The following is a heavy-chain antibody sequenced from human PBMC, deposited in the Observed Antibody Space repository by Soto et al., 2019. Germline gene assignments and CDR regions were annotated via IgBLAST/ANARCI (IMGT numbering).Heavy chain of an antibody. CDR3: AKEVGIAGTDTRGDFDS. CDR2: ISGSAGST. D-gene: IGHD6-13*01. CDR1: GFTFSSHA. V-gene: IGHV3-23*01. J-gene: IGHJ4*02. Sequence: LRLSCAASGFTFSSHAMSWVRQAPGKGLEWVSTISGSAGSTYYTDSVKGRFTISRDNSKNTLYLQMNSLRAEDTAIYYCAKEVGIAGTDTRGDFDSWGQGTLVTVSS.